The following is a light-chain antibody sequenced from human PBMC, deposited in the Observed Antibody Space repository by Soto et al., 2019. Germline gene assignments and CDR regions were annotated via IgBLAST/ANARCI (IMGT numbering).Light chain of an antibody. V-gene: IGKV3-11*01. CDR3: QPRSNWIT. Sequence: VATHSPVPLSFSPGERATLSCSASQSFSTYLALYQQTSGQAPRLLIFDASYRATGIPARFSGSGSGTDFTLTISSLEPEDFAVYYCQPRSNWITFWGGGKVDIK. CDR1: QSFSTY. CDR2: DAS. J-gene: IGKJ4*01.